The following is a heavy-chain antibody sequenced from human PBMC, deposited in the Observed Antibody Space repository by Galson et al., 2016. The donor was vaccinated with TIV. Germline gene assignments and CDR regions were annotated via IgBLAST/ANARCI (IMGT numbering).Heavy chain of an antibody. CDR3: TRDGRGNWKYVDYFDY. V-gene: IGHV3-30-3*01. Sequence: SLRLSCAASGFTFSSYTFHWVRQTPGKGLEWVAIISHDGNNKDFADFVEGRFTISRDSSKNTVFLQMNSLRLEDTAVYYCTRDGRGNWKYVDYFDYWGPGTVVTVSS. CDR2: ISHDGNNK. CDR1: GFTFSSYT. J-gene: IGHJ4*02. D-gene: IGHD1-7*01.